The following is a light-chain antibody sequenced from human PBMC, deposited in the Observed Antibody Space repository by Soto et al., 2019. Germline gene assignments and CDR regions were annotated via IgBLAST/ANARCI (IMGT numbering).Light chain of an antibody. V-gene: IGLV2-23*01. Sequence: QSVLTQPASVSGSPGQSITISCTGTSSDVGNYNLVSWYQQHPGKAPKLMIYEGSKRPSGVSNRFSGSKSGNTASLTISILQAEEEADYYCCSYAGSSTYVFGTGTKVTVL. J-gene: IGLJ1*01. CDR1: SSDVGNYNL. CDR3: CSYAGSSTYV. CDR2: EGS.